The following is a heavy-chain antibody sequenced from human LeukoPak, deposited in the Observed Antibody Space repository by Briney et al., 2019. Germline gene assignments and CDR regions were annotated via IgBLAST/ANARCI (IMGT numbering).Heavy chain of an antibody. J-gene: IGHJ5*01. CDR1: GFTFSNYN. V-gene: IGHV3-21*01. Sequence: GGSLRLSCGASGFTFSNYNMTWVRQAPGEGLEWVSSINSRSTYIFYADSVMGRFTISRDNAKNSLFLQMNSLRAEDTAVYYCARDETNGFDSWGQGTLVTVSS. D-gene: IGHD1-14*01. CDR3: ARDETNGFDS. CDR2: INSRSTYI.